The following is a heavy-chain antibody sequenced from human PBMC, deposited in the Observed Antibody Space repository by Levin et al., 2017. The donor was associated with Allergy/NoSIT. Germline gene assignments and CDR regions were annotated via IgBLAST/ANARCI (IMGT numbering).Heavy chain of an antibody. Sequence: GESLKISCAASGFSFSNYWMSWVRQAPGKGLEWVATIKEDESQKWYVDSVKGRFTVSRDNAKHLLYLQMNSLRAEDTALYYCARDNSGDYTYWGQGTLVTVSS. V-gene: IGHV3-7*01. J-gene: IGHJ4*02. CDR1: GFSFSNYW. CDR2: IKEDESQK. D-gene: IGHD4-17*01. CDR3: ARDNSGDYTY.